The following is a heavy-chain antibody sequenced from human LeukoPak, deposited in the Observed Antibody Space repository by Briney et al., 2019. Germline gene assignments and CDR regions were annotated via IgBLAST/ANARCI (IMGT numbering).Heavy chain of an antibody. V-gene: IGHV3-23*01. CDR1: GFTFSRYG. CDR2: ISGSGGST. D-gene: IGHD3-10*01. CDR3: AKNMVRGVIMSSSFDY. Sequence: GGSLRLSCAASGFTFSRYGMSWVRQAPEKGLEWVSAISGSGGSTYYADSVKGRFTISRDNSKNTLYLQMNSLRAEDTAVYYCAKNMVRGVIMSSSFDYWGQGTLVTVSS. J-gene: IGHJ4*02.